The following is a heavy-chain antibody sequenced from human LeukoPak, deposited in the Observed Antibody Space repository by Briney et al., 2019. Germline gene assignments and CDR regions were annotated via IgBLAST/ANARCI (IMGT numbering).Heavy chain of an antibody. V-gene: IGHV3-66*02. D-gene: IGHD3-22*01. CDR3: ARGLTDYFDTSGYFDY. J-gene: IGHJ4*02. CDR2: IYSGGGT. CDR1: GFTVSSNY. Sequence: GGSLRLSCATSGFTVSSNYMTWVRQAPGKGLEWVTIIYSGGGTRYADSVKRRFTISRDNSENTLYLQMNSLRAEDTAFYYCARGLTDYFDTSGYFDYWGQGTLVTVSS.